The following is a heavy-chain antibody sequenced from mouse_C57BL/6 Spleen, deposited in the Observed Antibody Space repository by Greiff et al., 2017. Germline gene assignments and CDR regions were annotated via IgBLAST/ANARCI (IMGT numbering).Heavy chain of an antibody. J-gene: IGHJ3*01. V-gene: IGHV1-64*01. D-gene: IGHD2-2*01. Sequence: QVQLKQSGAEVVKPGASVKLSCKASGYTFPSYWMHWVKQRPGQGLEWIGMVHPNCGSTNYNEKFKGKATLTVDKSSSTAYMQLSSLTSEDSAVYYCARSYVYGLAWFAYWGQGTLVTVSA. CDR2: VHPNCGST. CDR3: ARSYVYGLAWFAY. CDR1: GYTFPSYW.